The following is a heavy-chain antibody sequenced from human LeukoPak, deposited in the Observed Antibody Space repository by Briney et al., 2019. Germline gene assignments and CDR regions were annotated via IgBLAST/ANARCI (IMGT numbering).Heavy chain of an antibody. Sequence: GGSLRLSCAAPGFTFSSYGMHWVRQAPGKGLEWVAFIRYDGSNKYYADSVKGRFTISRDNSKNTLYLQMNSLRAEDTAVYYCGKDGPYSSSSGVDYWGQGTLVTVSS. CDR2: IRYDGSNK. D-gene: IGHD6-6*01. J-gene: IGHJ4*02. V-gene: IGHV3-30*02. CDR1: GFTFSSYG. CDR3: GKDGPYSSSSGVDY.